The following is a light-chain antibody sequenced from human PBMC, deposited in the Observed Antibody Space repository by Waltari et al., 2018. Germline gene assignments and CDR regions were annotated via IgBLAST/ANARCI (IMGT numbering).Light chain of an antibody. CDR3: QNHERLPAT. Sequence: EIVLTQSPGTLSLSPGERATLSCRASQNIGRYLVWYQQKPGQAPRLLIYAASRRATGIPDRFSGSGSGTDFSLTISRLEPEDFAVYYCQNHERLPATFGQGTKVEIK. CDR1: QNIGRY. CDR2: AAS. J-gene: IGKJ1*01. V-gene: IGKV3-20*01.